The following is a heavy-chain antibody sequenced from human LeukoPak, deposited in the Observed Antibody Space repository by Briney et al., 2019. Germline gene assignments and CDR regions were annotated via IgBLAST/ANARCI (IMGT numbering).Heavy chain of an antibody. Sequence: SATLSLTCTVSGGSISSYYWSWIRQPAGKGLEWIGRIYTSGSTNYNPSLKSRVTMSVDTSKNQFSLKLSSVTAADTAVYYCARDPPTYYYDSSGYYYDYWGQGTLVTVSS. CDR2: IYTSGST. J-gene: IGHJ4*02. V-gene: IGHV4-4*07. CDR3: ARDPPTYYYDSSGYYYDY. CDR1: GGSISSYY. D-gene: IGHD3-22*01.